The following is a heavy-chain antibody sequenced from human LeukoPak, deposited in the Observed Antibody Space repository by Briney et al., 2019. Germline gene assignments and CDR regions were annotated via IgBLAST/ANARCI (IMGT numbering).Heavy chain of an antibody. J-gene: IGHJ6*03. V-gene: IGHV3-23*01. CDR2: ILDSGYST. CDR3: AKLGGHPLHNYYVGV. D-gene: IGHD3-16*01. Sequence: GGSLRLSCAASGFTFSSYAMSWVRHAPGEGVEWVSGILDSGYSTYYANSVKGRFTISRDNSNNRLYLQMNSLRAEDTAVYYCAKLGGHPLHNYYVGVWGKGTTVAVSS. CDR1: GFTFSSYA.